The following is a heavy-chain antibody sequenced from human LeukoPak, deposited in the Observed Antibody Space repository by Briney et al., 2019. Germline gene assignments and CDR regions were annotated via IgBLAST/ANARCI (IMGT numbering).Heavy chain of an antibody. V-gene: IGHV3-30-3*01. CDR3: ARNYYDSSGLDY. J-gene: IGHJ4*02. Sequence: SGGSLRLSCAASGFTFSSYAMHWVRQAPGKGLEWVAVISYDGSNKYYADSVKGRLTISRDNSKNTLYLQMNSLRAEDTAVYYCARNYYDSSGLDYWGQGTLVIVSS. CDR2: ISYDGSNK. CDR1: GFTFSSYA. D-gene: IGHD3-22*01.